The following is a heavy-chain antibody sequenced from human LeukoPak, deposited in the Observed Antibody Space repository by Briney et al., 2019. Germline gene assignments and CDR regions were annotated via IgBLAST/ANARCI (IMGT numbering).Heavy chain of an antibody. CDR1: GGSISPYY. CDR2: IYTSGST. Sequence: PSETLSLTCTVSGGSISPYYWSWIRQPAGKGLEWIGRIYTSGSTNYNPSLKSRVTMSVDTSKNQFSLKLSSVTAADTAVYYCARSWEDYYGSGGEDWFDPWGQGTLVTVSS. J-gene: IGHJ5*02. V-gene: IGHV4-4*07. CDR3: ARSWEDYYGSGGEDWFDP. D-gene: IGHD3-10*01.